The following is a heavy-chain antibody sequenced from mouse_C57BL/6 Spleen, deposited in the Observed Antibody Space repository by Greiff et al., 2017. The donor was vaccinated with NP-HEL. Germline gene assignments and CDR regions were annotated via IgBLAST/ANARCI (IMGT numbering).Heavy chain of an antibody. J-gene: IGHJ2*01. Sequence: QVQLQQSGAELVKPGASVKMSCKASGYTFTSYWITWVKQRPGQGLEWIGDIYPGSGSTNYNEKFKSKATLTVDTSSSTAYMQLSSLTSEDSAVYYCARSYYGSSPPWGDYWGQGTTLTVSS. CDR1: GYTFTSYW. V-gene: IGHV1-55*01. CDR3: ARSYYGSSPPWGDY. CDR2: IYPGSGST. D-gene: IGHD1-1*01.